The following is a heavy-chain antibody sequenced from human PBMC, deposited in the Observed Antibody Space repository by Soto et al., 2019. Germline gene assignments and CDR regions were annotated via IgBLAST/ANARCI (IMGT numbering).Heavy chain of an antibody. D-gene: IGHD6-13*01. CDR3: ARVGRSIAAAGTHFDY. Sequence: QVQLQESGPGLVKPSQTLSLTCTVSGGSISSGGYYWSWIRQHPGKGLEWIGYIYYSGSTYYNPSLKSRVTISVDTSKNQLSLKLSAVTAADTAVYYCARVGRSIAAAGTHFDYWGQGTLVTVSS. CDR1: GGSISSGGYY. CDR2: IYYSGST. J-gene: IGHJ4*02. V-gene: IGHV4-31*03.